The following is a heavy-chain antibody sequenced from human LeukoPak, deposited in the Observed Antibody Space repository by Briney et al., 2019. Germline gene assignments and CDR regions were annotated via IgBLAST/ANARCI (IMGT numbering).Heavy chain of an antibody. Sequence: SETLSLTCTVSGGSISSGGYYWSWIRQPPGKGLEWIGYIYHSGSTYYNPSLKSRVTISVDTSKNQFSLKLSSVTAADTAVYYCARDRVIVGATSYHPNYYYYGMDVWGQGTTVTVSS. V-gene: IGHV4-61*08. CDR3: ARDRVIVGATSYHPNYYYYGMDV. CDR2: IYHSGST. D-gene: IGHD1-26*01. J-gene: IGHJ6*02. CDR1: GGSISSGGYY.